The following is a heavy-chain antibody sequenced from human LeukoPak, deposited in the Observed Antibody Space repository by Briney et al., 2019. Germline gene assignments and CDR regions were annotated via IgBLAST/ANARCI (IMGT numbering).Heavy chain of an antibody. CDR3: AKADSGSYYNYYYYGMDV. D-gene: IGHD1-26*01. CDR1: GFTFSSYG. Sequence: GGSLRLSCAASGFTFSSYGMHWVRQAPGKGLEWVAVISYDGSNEYYADSVKGRFTISRDNFKNTLYLQMNSLRAEDTAVYYCAKADSGSYYNYYYYGMDVWGQGTTVTVSS. V-gene: IGHV3-30*18. CDR2: ISYDGSNE. J-gene: IGHJ6*02.